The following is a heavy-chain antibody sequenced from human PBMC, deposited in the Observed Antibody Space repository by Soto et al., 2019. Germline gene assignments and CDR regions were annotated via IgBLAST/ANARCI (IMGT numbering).Heavy chain of an antibody. Sequence: GESLKISCKGSGYSFTSHWISWVRQMPGKGLEWMGRIDPSDFNTDYSPSFQGHVTISADKSLRTAYLQWSSLKASDTAMYYCARLDSSSGGYYYYYGMDVWGQGTTVTDSS. CDR3: ARLDSSSGGYYYYYGMDV. CDR1: GYSFTSHW. J-gene: IGHJ6*02. CDR2: IDPSDFNT. V-gene: IGHV5-10-1*01. D-gene: IGHD6-19*01.